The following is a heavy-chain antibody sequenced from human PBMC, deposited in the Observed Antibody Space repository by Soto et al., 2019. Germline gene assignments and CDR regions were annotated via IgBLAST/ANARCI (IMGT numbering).Heavy chain of an antibody. Sequence: GGSLRLSCAAPGFTFNNYAMCWVRQAPGKGLEWVSAITDSGDDTYYIDSVKGRFTISRDNSKSTLYLQMNSLRAEDTAIYYCAKLGSSSWSPHYYFDYWGQGTLVTVSS. J-gene: IGHJ4*02. CDR2: ITDSGDDT. CDR3: AKLGSSSWSPHYYFDY. D-gene: IGHD2-2*01. CDR1: GFTFNNYA. V-gene: IGHV3-23*01.